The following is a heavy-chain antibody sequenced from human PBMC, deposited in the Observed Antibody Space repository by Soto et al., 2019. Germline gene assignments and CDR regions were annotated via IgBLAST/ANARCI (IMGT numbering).Heavy chain of an antibody. J-gene: IGHJ6*03. CDR1: GDTFTDYY. V-gene: IGHV1-2*04. CDR2: INPNSGVT. Sequence: QVQLVQSGAEVKKPGASVTVSCRSSGDTFTDYYIHWVRQAPGQGLEWMGWINPNSGVTKYAQKFQGWVSMTRDTSIRTVYMQLSRLRSDDTAVYYCARESGGATATLGYYYFYMDVWGTGTTVTVSS. D-gene: IGHD5-12*01. CDR3: ARESGGATATLGYYYFYMDV.